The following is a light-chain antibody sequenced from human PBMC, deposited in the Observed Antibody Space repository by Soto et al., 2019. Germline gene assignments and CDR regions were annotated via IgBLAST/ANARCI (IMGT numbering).Light chain of an antibody. V-gene: IGKV3-15*01. CDR3: QRQSNWPRT. CDR2: GAS. J-gene: IGKJ1*01. Sequence: EIVLTQSPVTLSLSPWERATLSCRASQSVSNNLAWYQQKPGQAPRLLIHGASTRATGIPARFSGSGSGTEFTLTISSLQSEEFAIYYCQRQSNWPRTFGQGTKVEIK. CDR1: QSVSNN.